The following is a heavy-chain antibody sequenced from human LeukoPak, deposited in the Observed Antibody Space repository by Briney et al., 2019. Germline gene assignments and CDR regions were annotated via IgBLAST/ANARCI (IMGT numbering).Heavy chain of an antibody. CDR2: IIPIFGTA. Sequence: ASVKVSCKASGYTFIGYYMHWVRQAPGQGLEWMGGIIPIFGTANYAQKFQGRVTITADESTSTAYMELSSLRSEDTAVYYCARDLSIAAAGDFDYWGQGTLVTVSS. CDR1: GYTFIGYY. CDR3: ARDLSIAAAGDFDY. V-gene: IGHV1-69*13. D-gene: IGHD6-13*01. J-gene: IGHJ4*02.